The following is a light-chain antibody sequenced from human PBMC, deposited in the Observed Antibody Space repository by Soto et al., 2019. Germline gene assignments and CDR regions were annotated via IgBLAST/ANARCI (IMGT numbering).Light chain of an antibody. J-gene: IGLJ3*02. CDR2: EVT. Sequence: QSALTQPASVSGSPGQSITISCTGTSTDVGSYNYVSWYQQHPGKAPKLIIYEVTKWPSGVAHRFSGSKFGNAASLTVSGLQPEGEADYYCCSYAVGGNLVFGGGTKLTVL. CDR1: STDVGSYNY. V-gene: IGLV2-23*02. CDR3: CSYAVGGNLV.